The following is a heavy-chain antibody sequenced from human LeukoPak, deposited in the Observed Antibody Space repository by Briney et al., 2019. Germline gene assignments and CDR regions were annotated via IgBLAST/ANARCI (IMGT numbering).Heavy chain of an antibody. CDR1: GFIFSNYA. D-gene: IGHD3-22*01. J-gene: IGHJ3*02. V-gene: IGHV3-23*01. CDR2: ISGSGDTT. Sequence: PGGTLRLSCATSGFIFSNYAVNWVRQAPGKGLEWVSIISGSGDTTYYADSVKGRFTISRDNSKNTLYLQMNSLRAEDTAVYYCARHPSSYDSSGPVAFDIWGQGTMVTVSS. CDR3: ARHPSSYDSSGPVAFDI.